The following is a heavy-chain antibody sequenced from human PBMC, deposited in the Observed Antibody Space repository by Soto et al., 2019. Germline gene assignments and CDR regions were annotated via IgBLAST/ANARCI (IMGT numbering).Heavy chain of an antibody. CDR2: IDWDDDK. CDR3: ARVLHTPRDYYYYGMDV. J-gene: IGHJ6*02. CDR1: GFSLSTSGMC. D-gene: IGHD2-15*01. V-gene: IGHV2-70*11. Sequence: SGPTLVNPTQTLTLTCTFSGFSLSTSGMCVSWIRQPPGKALEWLARIDWDDDKYYSTSLKTRLTISKDTSKNQVVLTMTNMDPVDTATYYCARVLHTPRDYYYYGMDVWGQGTTVTVSS.